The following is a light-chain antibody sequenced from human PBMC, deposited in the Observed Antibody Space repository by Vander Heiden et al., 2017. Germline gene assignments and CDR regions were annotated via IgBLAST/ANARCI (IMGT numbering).Light chain of an antibody. V-gene: IGKV1-39*01. J-gene: IGKJ3*01. CDR2: AAS. CDR3: QQSDSTLRT. Sequence: DIQLTQSPSSLSASVGDRVTITCRASQSISSYLNWYQQKPGKAPKLLIYAASSLQSGVPSRFSGSGSATDFTLTISRLLPEDFATYYCQQSDSTLRTFGPGTKVDIK. CDR1: QSISSY.